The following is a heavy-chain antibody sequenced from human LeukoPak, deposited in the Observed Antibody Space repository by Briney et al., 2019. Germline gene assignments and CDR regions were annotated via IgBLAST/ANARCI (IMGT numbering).Heavy chain of an antibody. Sequence: GGSLRLSCAASGFTFSSYFLTWVRQAPGKGLEWVANINQGGSEKQYVDSVKGRFTISRENAKNSLYLQMNSLRAEDTAVYYCARDTGAAAGTTTSFDYWGQGTLVTVSS. V-gene: IGHV3-7*01. CDR1: GFTFSSYF. CDR3: ARDTGAAAGTTTSFDY. D-gene: IGHD6-13*01. J-gene: IGHJ4*02. CDR2: INQGGSEK.